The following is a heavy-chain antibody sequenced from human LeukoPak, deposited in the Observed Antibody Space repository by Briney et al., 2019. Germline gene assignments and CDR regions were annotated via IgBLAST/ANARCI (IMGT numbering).Heavy chain of an antibody. Sequence: PSETLSLTCTVSGYSISSGYYWGWIRQHPGKGLEWIGSIYHSGSTSCNPSLKSRVTISVDTSKNQFSLKLSSVTAADTAVYYCARIGNYDSGSSIGMDVWGQGTTVTVSS. V-gene: IGHV4-38-2*02. CDR1: GYSISSGYY. J-gene: IGHJ6*02. D-gene: IGHD3-10*01. CDR3: ARIGNYDSGSSIGMDV. CDR2: IYHSGST.